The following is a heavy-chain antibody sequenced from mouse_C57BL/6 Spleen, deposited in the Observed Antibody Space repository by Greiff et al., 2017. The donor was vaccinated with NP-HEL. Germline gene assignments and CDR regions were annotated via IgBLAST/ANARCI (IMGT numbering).Heavy chain of an antibody. D-gene: IGHD2-3*01. J-gene: IGHJ4*01. Sequence: QVQLQQPGTELVKPGASVKLSCKASGYTFTSYWMHWVKQRPGQGLEWIGNINPSNGGTNYNEKFKSKVTLTVDKSSSTAYMQLSSLTSEDAAVYYCAKGGYYDHAMDYWGQGTSVTVAS. V-gene: IGHV1-53*01. CDR2: INPSNGGT. CDR3: AKGGYYDHAMDY. CDR1: GYTFTSYW.